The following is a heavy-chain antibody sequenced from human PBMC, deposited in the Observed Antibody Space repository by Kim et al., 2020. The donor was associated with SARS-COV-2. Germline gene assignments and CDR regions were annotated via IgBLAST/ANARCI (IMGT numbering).Heavy chain of an antibody. J-gene: IGHJ2*01. CDR1: GYTFTSYD. D-gene: IGHD6-6*01. Sequence: ASVKVSCKASGYTFTSYDISWLRQATGQGLEWMGWMNTNSGNTGYAQRFQGRVTMTRNTSINTAYMELSNLGSEDTAVYYCARPSTSTSSSWFFDLWGRGTPVTVSS. CDR3: ARPSTSTSSSWFFDL. V-gene: IGHV1-8*01. CDR2: MNTNSGNT.